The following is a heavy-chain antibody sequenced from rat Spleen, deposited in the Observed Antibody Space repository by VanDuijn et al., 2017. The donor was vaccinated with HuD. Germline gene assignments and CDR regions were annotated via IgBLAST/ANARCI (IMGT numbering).Heavy chain of an antibody. CDR1: GFTHSNYH. CDR3: VRHDYPGFSYFDS. CDR2: INSAGTNT. J-gene: IGHJ2*01. D-gene: IGHD1-4*01. Sequence: EVHLVESGGGLVQPGRSMKLSCAASGFTHSNYHMAWVRRAPTKGLEWVASINSAGTNTYYRDSVKGRFTVSRDNAKSTLSLQMDSLRSEDTAAYYCVRHDYPGFSYFDSWGQGVMVTISS. V-gene: IGHV5-25*01.